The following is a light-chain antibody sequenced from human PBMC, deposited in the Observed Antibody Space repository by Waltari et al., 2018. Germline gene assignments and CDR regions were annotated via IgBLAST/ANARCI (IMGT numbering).Light chain of an antibody. CDR2: KAS. J-gene: IGKJ4*01. V-gene: IGKV1-5*03. CDR3: QQYNSYSALT. CDR1: QSISNW. Sequence: DIQMTQSPSTLSASVGDRVTITCRASQSISNWLAWYQQKPGKAPKLLIYKASSLESGVPSRFSGSGSGTEFTLNISSLQPDDFATYYCQQYNSYSALTFGGGTKVEIK.